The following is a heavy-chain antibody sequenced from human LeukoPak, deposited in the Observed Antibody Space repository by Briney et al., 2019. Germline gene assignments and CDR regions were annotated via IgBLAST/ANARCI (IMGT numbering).Heavy chain of an antibody. CDR2: ISGSGGST. Sequence: GGSLRLSCAASGFTFSSYAMSWVRQAPAKGLEWVSAISGSGGSTYYADSVKGRFTISRDNSKNALSLQMNSLRAEDTAVYYCAKGINWFNSWGQGTLVTVSS. J-gene: IGHJ5*01. CDR1: GFTFSSYA. V-gene: IGHV3-23*01. CDR3: AKGINWFNS.